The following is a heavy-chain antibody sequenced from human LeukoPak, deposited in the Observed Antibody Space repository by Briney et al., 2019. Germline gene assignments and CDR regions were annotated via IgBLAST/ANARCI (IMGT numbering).Heavy chain of an antibody. CDR1: GGSISSSN. J-gene: IGHJ3*02. Sequence: ETLSLTCAVSGGSISSSNWWSWVRQPPGKGLEWISYISSSSSTIYYADSVKGRFTISRDNARNSLYLQMNSLRAEDTAVYDCARDHHRRYYDDQARGTFDIWGQGTMVTVSS. CDR3: ARDHHRRYYDDQARGTFDI. D-gene: IGHD3-22*01. CDR2: ISSSSSTI. V-gene: IGHV3-48*01.